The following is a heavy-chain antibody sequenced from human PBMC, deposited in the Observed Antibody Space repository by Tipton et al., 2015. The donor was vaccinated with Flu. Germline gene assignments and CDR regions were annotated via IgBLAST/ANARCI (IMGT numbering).Heavy chain of an antibody. V-gene: IGHV5-51*01. CDR3: ARHRSEYQSRDGKWFFDL. D-gene: IGHD2/OR15-2a*01. J-gene: IGHJ2*01. CDR1: GYSFTDYW. CDR2: INPGDSDT. Sequence: QLVQSGAEVKKPGESLKISCKGSGYSFTDYWIGWVRQMPGKGLEWMGIINPGDSDTRYGPSLQGQVTISADKSISTAYLQWTSLKASDTAMYYCARHRSEYQSRDGKWFFDLWGRGTLVTVSS.